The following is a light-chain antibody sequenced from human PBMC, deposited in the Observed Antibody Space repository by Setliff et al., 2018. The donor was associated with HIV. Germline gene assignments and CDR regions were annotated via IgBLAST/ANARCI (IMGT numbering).Light chain of an antibody. J-gene: IGLJ1*01. CDR2: EVS. Sequence: QSALTQPASVSGSPGQSITISCTGTSSDVGTYNSVSWYQQHPGKVPKLIIYEVSNRPSGVSNRFSGSKSGNTASLTISGLQAEDEADYYCYSYVTTSTYVFGTGTKVTVL. CDR3: YSYVTTSTYV. CDR1: SSDVGTYNS. V-gene: IGLV2-14*01.